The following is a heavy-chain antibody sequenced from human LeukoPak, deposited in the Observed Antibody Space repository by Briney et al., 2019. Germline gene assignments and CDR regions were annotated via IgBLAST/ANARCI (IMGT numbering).Heavy chain of an antibody. V-gene: IGHV3-7*01. CDR2: IKPDGSEK. J-gene: IGHJ4*02. D-gene: IGHD3-10*01. Sequence: PGGSLRLSCAASGFSLNYYWMTWVRQAPGKGLEWVANIKPDGSEKYYVDSVKGRFIVSRDNAKNSLYLQMNSLRVEDTAVYYCAKFAPGGYFDYWGQGTLVTVSS. CDR1: GFSLNYYW. CDR3: AKFAPGGYFDY.